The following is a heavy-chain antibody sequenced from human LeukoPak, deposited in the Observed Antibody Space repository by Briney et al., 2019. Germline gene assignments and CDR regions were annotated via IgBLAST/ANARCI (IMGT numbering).Heavy chain of an antibody. CDR3: ARYRSWDYFDY. J-gene: IGHJ4*02. CDR2: IYYSGGT. CDR1: GGSISSYY. V-gene: IGHV4-59*01. Sequence: SETLSLTCTVSGGSISSYYWSWIRQPPGKGLEWIGYIYYSGGTNYNPSLKSRVTISVDTSKNQFSLKLSSVTAADTAVYYCARYRSWDYFDYWGQGTLVTVSS.